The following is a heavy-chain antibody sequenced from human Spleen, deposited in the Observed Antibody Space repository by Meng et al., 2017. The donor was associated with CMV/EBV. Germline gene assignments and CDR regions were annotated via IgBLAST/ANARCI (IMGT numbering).Heavy chain of an antibody. CDR1: GFTFSSYG. V-gene: IGHV3-30*02. D-gene: IGHD3-10*01. J-gene: IGHJ6*02. Sequence: GESLKISCAASGFTFSSYGMHWVRQAPGKVLEWVAFIRYDGSNKYYADSVKGRFTISRDNSKNTLYLQMNSLRAEDTAVYYCAKDVQGSGIPGGYGMDVWGQGTTVTVSS. CDR3: AKDVQGSGIPGGYGMDV. CDR2: IRYDGSNK.